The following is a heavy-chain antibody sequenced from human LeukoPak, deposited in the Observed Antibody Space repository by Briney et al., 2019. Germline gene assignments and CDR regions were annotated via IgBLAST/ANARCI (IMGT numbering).Heavy chain of an antibody. CDR2: IWYDGSNK. CDR3: ARGGVPSSSSNYFDY. CDR1: GFTFSSYG. V-gene: IGHV3-33*01. J-gene: IGHJ4*02. D-gene: IGHD6-6*01. Sequence: GGSLRLSCAASGFTFSSYGMHWVRQAPGKGLEWVAVIWYDGSNKYYADSVKGRFTISRDNAKNSLYLQMNSLRAEDTAVYYCARGGVPSSSSNYFDYWGQGTLVTVSS.